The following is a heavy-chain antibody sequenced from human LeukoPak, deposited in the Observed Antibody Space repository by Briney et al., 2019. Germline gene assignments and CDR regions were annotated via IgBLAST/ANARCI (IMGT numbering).Heavy chain of an antibody. CDR1: GYTFTGYY. CDR3: ARGMGVLVPAATWFDP. J-gene: IGHJ5*02. D-gene: IGHD2-2*01. V-gene: IGHV1-2*02. Sequence: ASVKVSCKASGYTFTGYYMHWVRQASGQGLEWMGWINPNSGGTNYAQKFQGRATMTRDTSISTAYMDLSRLRSDDTAVYYCARGMGVLVPAATWFDPWGQGTLVTVSS. CDR2: INPNSGGT.